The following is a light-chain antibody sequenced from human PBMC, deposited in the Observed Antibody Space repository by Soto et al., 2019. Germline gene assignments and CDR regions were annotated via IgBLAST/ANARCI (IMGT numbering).Light chain of an antibody. CDR3: QQYNNWPIT. CDR2: GAS. Sequence: EIVLTQSPGTLSLSPGERATLSCRASQSVSSSYLAWYQQKPGQAPRLLIYGASSRATGIPDRFSGSGSGTDFTLTISRLEPEDSAVYYCQQYNNWPITFGQGTRLEIK. J-gene: IGKJ5*01. V-gene: IGKV3-20*01. CDR1: QSVSSSY.